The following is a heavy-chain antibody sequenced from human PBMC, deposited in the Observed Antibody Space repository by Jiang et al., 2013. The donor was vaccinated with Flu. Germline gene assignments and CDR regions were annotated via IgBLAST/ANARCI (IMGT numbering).Heavy chain of an antibody. D-gene: IGHD4-23*01. V-gene: IGHV3-48*03. CDR3: ARDPDYGGNIGEFDY. J-gene: IGHJ4*02. CDR1: GFTFSSYE. Sequence: VQLLESGGGLVQPGGSLRLSCAASGFTFSSYEMNWVRQAPGKGLEWVSYISSSGSTIYYADSVKGRFTISRDNAKNSLYLQMNSLRAEDTAVYYCARDPDYGGNIGEFDYVGPGNPSHRLL. CDR2: ISSSGSTI.